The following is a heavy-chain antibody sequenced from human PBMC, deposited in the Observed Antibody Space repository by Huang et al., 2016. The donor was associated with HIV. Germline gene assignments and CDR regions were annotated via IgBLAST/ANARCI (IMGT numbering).Heavy chain of an antibody. CDR1: GFTFISYS. Sequence: EVQLVESGGVLVQPGGSLRLSCAASGFTFISYSMKWFSQAPGKGLEGLSYMSSSSSTIYLADSVKGRCTISRDNARNSLYLQMNSLRDEDTAVYYCASSIMITFAGVIVTEYYFDYWGQGTLVTVSS. V-gene: IGHV3-48*02. J-gene: IGHJ4*02. CDR2: MSSSSSTI. CDR3: ASSIMITFAGVIVTEYYFDY. D-gene: IGHD3-16*02.